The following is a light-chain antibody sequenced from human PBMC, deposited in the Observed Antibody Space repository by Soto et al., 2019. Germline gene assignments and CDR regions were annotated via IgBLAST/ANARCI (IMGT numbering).Light chain of an antibody. CDR2: GAS. CDR3: QQRSNWIT. Sequence: EIVMTQSPVTLSVSPGERATLSCRASQNVDNYLAWYQQKPGQAPRLLIYGASTRATGIPARFSGSGSGTDFTLTISSLEPEDFSVYYCQQRSNWITFGQGTRLEIK. CDR1: QNVDNY. V-gene: IGKV3-11*01. J-gene: IGKJ5*01.